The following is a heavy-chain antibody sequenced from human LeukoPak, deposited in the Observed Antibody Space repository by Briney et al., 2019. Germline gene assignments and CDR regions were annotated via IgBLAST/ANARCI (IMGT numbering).Heavy chain of an antibody. CDR3: AKASRQAAVASPLDY. J-gene: IGHJ4*02. CDR2: ICCVGDST. Sequence: GGSLRLSCSASGFTFTPYAMIWVRQAPGKGLEWVAGICCVGDSTYYADSVKGRFTISRDNSKDTLYLQMNSLKAEDTAVYYCAKASRQAAVASPLDYWGQGTLVTVSS. D-gene: IGHD6-19*01. V-gene: IGHV3-23*01. CDR1: GFTFTPYA.